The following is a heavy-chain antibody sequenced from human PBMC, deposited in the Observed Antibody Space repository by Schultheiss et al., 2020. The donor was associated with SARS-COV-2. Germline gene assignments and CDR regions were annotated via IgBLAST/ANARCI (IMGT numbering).Heavy chain of an antibody. CDR2: IYHSGST. CDR3: AKGYIVVVPAAIGNAFDI. V-gene: IGHV4-34*01. J-gene: IGHJ3*02. CDR1: GGSFSGYY. Sequence: SQTLSLTCAVYGGSFSGYYWSWIRQPPGKGLEWIGSIYHSGSTYYNPSLKSRVTISVDTSKNQFSLKLSSVTAADTAVYYCAKGYIVVVPAAIGNAFDIWGQGTMVTVSS. D-gene: IGHD2-2*02.